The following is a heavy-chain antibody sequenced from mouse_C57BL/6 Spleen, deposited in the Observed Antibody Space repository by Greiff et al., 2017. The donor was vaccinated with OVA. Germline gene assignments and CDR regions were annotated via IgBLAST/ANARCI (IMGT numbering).Heavy chain of an antibody. CDR1: GYTFTSYW. CDR2: IDPSDSYT. Sequence: QVQLQQPGAELVKPGASVKLSCKASGYTFTSYWMQWVKQRPGQGLEWIGEIDPSDSYTNYNQKFKGKATLTVDTSSSTAYMQLSSLTSEDSAVYYGARALHYYGSSFYYFDYWGQGTTLTVSS. J-gene: IGHJ2*01. CDR3: ARALHYYGSSFYYFDY. V-gene: IGHV1-50*01. D-gene: IGHD1-1*01.